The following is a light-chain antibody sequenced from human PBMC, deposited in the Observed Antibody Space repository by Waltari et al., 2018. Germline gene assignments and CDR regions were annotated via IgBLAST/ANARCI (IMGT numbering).Light chain of an antibody. CDR1: KLEDKY. J-gene: IGLJ1*01. Sequence: SYELTQPPSVSVSPGQTATIYCPATKLEDKYVSWYQQKTGQPPVLVMYQDTKRPSGIPERFSGSNSGNTATLIISETQALDEAVYYCQTWDDTTVFGGGTTVSVL. CDR2: QDT. V-gene: IGLV3-1*01. CDR3: QTWDDTTV.